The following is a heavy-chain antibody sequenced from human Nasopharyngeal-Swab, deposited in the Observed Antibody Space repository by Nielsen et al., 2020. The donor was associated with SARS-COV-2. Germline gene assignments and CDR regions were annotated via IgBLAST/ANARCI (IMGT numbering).Heavy chain of an antibody. Sequence: WIRQPPGKGLEWIGSIYYSGSTYYNPSLKSRVTISVDTSKNQFPLKLSSVTAADTAVYYCARHEGHEDYFDYWGQGTLVTVSS. CDR2: IYYSGST. V-gene: IGHV4-39*01. J-gene: IGHJ4*02. CDR3: ARHEGHEDYFDY.